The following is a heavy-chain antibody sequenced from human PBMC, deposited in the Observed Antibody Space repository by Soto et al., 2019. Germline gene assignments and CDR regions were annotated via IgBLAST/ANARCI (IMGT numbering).Heavy chain of an antibody. CDR1: GCTFRSYA. J-gene: IGHJ6*02. D-gene: IGHD2-2*01. Sequence: GSLLLSCSLSGCTFRSYAMTWVRQAPGKGLEWVSTLSDSGGHTYYADSVKGRFTISRDNPKNTLYLQMNSLRAEDTAVYYCAKDSQSVSVSAARVYGMDVWGQGTKVTVYS. V-gene: IGHV3-23*01. CDR2: LSDSGGHT. CDR3: AKDSQSVSVSAARVYGMDV.